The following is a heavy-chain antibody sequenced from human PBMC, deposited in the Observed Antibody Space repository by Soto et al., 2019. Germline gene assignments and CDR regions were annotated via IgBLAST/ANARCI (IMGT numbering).Heavy chain of an antibody. CDR1: GFTFGDYA. Sequence: GGSLRLSCTASGFTFGDYAMSWFRQAPGKGLEWVGFIRSKAYGGTTEYAASVKGRFTISRDDSKSIAYLQMNSLKTEDTAVYYCTRDLYSSSPYLFDYWGQGTLVTVSS. D-gene: IGHD6-6*01. J-gene: IGHJ4*02. V-gene: IGHV3-49*03. CDR3: TRDLYSSSPYLFDY. CDR2: IRSKAYGGTT.